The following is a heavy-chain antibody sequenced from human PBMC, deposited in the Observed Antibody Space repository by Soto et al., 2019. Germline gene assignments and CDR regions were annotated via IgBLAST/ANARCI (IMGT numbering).Heavy chain of an antibody. Sequence: GASVKVSCKASAYSFTGYYVHWVRKAPGQGLEWMGWINPNGGGTNYPQKFQGRVTMTRDTSSNTAYMELTRLTSDDTAVYYCARAEWLLPPLYVWGHGTTVTVSS. D-gene: IGHD3-3*01. CDR1: AYSFTGYY. CDR3: ARAEWLLPPLYV. CDR2: INPNGGGT. V-gene: IGHV1-2*02. J-gene: IGHJ6*02.